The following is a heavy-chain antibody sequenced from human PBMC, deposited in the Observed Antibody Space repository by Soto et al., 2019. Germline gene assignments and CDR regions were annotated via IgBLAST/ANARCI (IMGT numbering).Heavy chain of an antibody. V-gene: IGHV3-64D*06. CDR2: ISSNGGST. CDR1: GFTFSSYA. Sequence: GCLRLSCSASGFTFSSYALHWVRQAPGTGLEYVSAISSNGGSTYYADSEQGRFTIATDNSKNTLYLQMSSLRAEDTAVYYCVNPYYDFWSGYSPDYYGMDVWGQGTTVTVSS. CDR3: VNPYYDFWSGYSPDYYGMDV. D-gene: IGHD3-3*01. J-gene: IGHJ6*01.